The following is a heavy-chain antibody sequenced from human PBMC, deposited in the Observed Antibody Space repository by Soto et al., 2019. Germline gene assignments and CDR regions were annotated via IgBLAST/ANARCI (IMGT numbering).Heavy chain of an antibody. D-gene: IGHD3-22*01. V-gene: IGHV4-61*01. Sequence: QVQLQESGPGLVKPSETLSLTCTVSGGSVSSGNYYWSWIRQPPGKGLEWIGYFYYTGSTNYNPSLRSRVTLSIDASKNQFSLRLSSVTAADTAVYYCARSMHYSDGSNYSPFDYWGQGTLVTVSS. CDR1: GGSVSSGNYY. J-gene: IGHJ4*02. CDR3: ARSMHYSDGSNYSPFDY. CDR2: FYYTGST.